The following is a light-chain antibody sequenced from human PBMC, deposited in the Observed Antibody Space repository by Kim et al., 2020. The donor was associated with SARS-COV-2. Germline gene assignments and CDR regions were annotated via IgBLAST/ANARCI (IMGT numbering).Light chain of an antibody. CDR2: GAS. CDR3: QPSYSTPLT. J-gene: IGKJ4*01. CDR1: QSISSY. Sequence: DIQMTQSPSSLSAFVGDRVTITCRASQSISSYLNWYQQKPGKAPKLLIYGASSLQSGVPSRFSGSGSGTDFTLTISSLQPEDFATYYCQPSYSTPLTFCGGTKVDIK. V-gene: IGKV1-39*01.